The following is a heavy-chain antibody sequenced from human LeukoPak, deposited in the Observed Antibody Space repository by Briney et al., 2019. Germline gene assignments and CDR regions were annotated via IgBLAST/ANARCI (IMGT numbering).Heavy chain of an antibody. Sequence: GGSLRLSCAASGFTFSSYTMSWVRQAPGKGLEWVSTITTSDGNTYYADSVKGRFTVSRDNSKNTLYLQMSSLRAEDTAVYYCAKDGGLWVSAHWGDSWGRGTLVTVSS. D-gene: IGHD7-27*01. J-gene: IGHJ4*02. CDR2: ITTSDGNT. CDR3: AKDGGLWVSAHWGDS. V-gene: IGHV3-23*01. CDR1: GFTFSSYT.